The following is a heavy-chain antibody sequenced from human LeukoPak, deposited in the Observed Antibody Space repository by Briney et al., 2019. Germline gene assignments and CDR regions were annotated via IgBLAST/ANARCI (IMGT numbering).Heavy chain of an antibody. D-gene: IGHD2-21*02. CDR3: ARGPHKYCGGDCYPSFDY. CDR1: GGSFSGYY. CDR2: INHSGST. Sequence: SETLSLTCAVYGGSFSGYYWSWIRQPPGKGLEWIGEINHSGSTNYNPPLKSRVTISVDTSKNQFSLKLSSVTAADTAVYYCARGPHKYCGGDCYPSFDYWGQGTLVTVSS. V-gene: IGHV4-34*01. J-gene: IGHJ4*02.